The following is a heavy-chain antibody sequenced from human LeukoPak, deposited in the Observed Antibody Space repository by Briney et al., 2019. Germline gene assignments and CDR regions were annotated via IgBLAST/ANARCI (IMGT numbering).Heavy chain of an antibody. D-gene: IGHD2-15*01. CDR1: GFTFSRYS. Sequence: TGGSLRLSCAASGFTFSRYSMNWVRQAPGKGLEWVSSISSGSSYIYYADSVKGRFTISRDNAKNSLYLQMNSLRAEDTVVYYCASGSGYCSGGSCSDYWGQGTLVTVSS. J-gene: IGHJ4*02. V-gene: IGHV3-21*01. CDR2: ISSGSSYI. CDR3: ASGSGYCSGGSCSDY.